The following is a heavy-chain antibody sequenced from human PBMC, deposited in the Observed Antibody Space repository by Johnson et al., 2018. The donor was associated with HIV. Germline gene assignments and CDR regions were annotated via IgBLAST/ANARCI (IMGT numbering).Heavy chain of an antibody. CDR3: ARDRLWFGESDAFDI. D-gene: IGHD3-10*01. V-gene: IGHV3-74*01. J-gene: IGHJ3*02. CDR1: GFTFNTNW. Sequence: VQLVESGGDLVQPGGSLRLSCVGSGFTFNTNWMHWVRQAPGKGLVWVSRINSDGSSTSYADSVKGRFTISRDNAKNSLYLQMNSLRAEDTAVYYCARDRLWFGESDAFDIWGQGTMVTVSS. CDR2: INSDGSST.